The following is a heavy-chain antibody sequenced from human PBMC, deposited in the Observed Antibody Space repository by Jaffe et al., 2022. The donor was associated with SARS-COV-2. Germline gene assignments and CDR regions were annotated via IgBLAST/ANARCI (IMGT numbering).Heavy chain of an antibody. CDR1: GGSISSSDYY. J-gene: IGHJ6*02. Sequence: QLQLQESGPGLVKPSETLSLTCTVSGGSISSSDYYWGWIRQPPGKGLEWIGNIYYSGSTYYNPSLKSRITISVDTSKNQFSLKLSSVTAADRAVYYCARRHCSGGSCHGGYGMDVWGQGTTVTVSS. D-gene: IGHD2-15*01. CDR2: IYYSGST. V-gene: IGHV4-39*01. CDR3: ARRHCSGGSCHGGYGMDV.